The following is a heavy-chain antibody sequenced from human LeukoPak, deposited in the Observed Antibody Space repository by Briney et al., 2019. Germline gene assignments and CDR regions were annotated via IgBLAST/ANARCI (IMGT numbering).Heavy chain of an antibody. J-gene: IGHJ6*03. CDR3: AKAGGSGWYSYYYMDV. V-gene: IGHV3-30*04. Sequence: PGGSLRLSCTSSGFTFSNFAVHWVRQAQDKGLEWVAVISSDGSNQFYGDFARGRFSISRDNSKKTVHLQMNSLRPEDTAHYYCAKAGGSGWYSYYYMDVWGKGTTVTISS. CDR2: ISSDGSNQ. D-gene: IGHD6-19*01. CDR1: GFTFSNFA.